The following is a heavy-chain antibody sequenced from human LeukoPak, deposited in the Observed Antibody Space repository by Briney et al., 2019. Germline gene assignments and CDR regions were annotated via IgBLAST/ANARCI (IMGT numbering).Heavy chain of an antibody. Sequence: ASVKVSCKASGYTFTSYAIHWVRQAPGQRLEWMGWISAGNGNTKYSQNFQGRVTFISNTSATTAFMELSSLRSEDAAVYYCARDGIAAAGTHYYYGMDVWGQGTTVTVSS. D-gene: IGHD6-13*01. V-gene: IGHV1-3*01. CDR3: ARDGIAAAGTHYYYGMDV. CDR2: ISAGNGNT. CDR1: GYTFTSYA. J-gene: IGHJ6*02.